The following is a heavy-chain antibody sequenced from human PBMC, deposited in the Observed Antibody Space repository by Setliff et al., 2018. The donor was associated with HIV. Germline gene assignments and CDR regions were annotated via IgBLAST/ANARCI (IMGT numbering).Heavy chain of an antibody. V-gene: IGHV5-51*01. J-gene: IGHJ4*02. CDR3: ARGRGGYFGGGRYYNLPYFDS. CDR2: LYFGDSDP. Sequence: GESLKISCKTSGSNFATYWVGWVRQMPGKGLEWLGILYFGDSDPKYNPSFEGQVTISADKSIKTAFLQWRSLKTSDTAIYYCARGRGGYFGGGRYYNLPYFDSWGQGTLVTSPQ. CDR1: GSNFATYW. D-gene: IGHD2-15*01.